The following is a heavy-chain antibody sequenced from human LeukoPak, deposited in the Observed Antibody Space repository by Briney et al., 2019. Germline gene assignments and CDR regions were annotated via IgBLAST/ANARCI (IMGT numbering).Heavy chain of an antibody. J-gene: IGHJ6*02. Sequence: GGSLRLSCAASGFTFSSYSMNWVRQAPGKGLEWVSSISSSSSYIYYADSVKGRFTISRDNAKNSLYLQMNSLRAEDTAVYYCARAASYYYYYYGMTSGAKGPRSPSP. V-gene: IGHV3-21*01. D-gene: IGHD2-2*01. CDR2: ISSSSSYI. CDR1: GFTFSSYS. CDR3: ARAASYYYYYYGMTS.